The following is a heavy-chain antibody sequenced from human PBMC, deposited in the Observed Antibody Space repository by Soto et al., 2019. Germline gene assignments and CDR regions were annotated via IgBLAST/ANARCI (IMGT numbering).Heavy chain of an antibody. V-gene: IGHV4-39*01. Sequence: KSSETLSLTCTVSGGSISSSSYYWGWIRQPPGKGLEWIGSIYYSGSTYYNPSLKSRVTISVDTSKNQFSLKLSSVTAADTAVYYCARHQATVTNWYFDLWGRGTLVTVSS. D-gene: IGHD4-17*01. CDR1: GGSISSSSYY. CDR2: IYYSGST. CDR3: ARHQATVTNWYFDL. J-gene: IGHJ2*01.